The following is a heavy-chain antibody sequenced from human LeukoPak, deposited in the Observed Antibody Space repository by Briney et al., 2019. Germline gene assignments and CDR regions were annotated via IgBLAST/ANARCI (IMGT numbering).Heavy chain of an antibody. J-gene: IGHJ4*02. V-gene: IGHV4-4*02. CDR2: ISLTGLT. CDR1: GGSISNTNW. D-gene: IGHD2-8*01. CDR3: SRENGAFSPFGY. Sequence: SGTLSLTCGVSGGSISNTNWWSWVRQPPGQGLEWIGEISLTGLTHYNPSLESRVTVSLDKSENQLSLNLTSVTAADTAVYYCSRENGAFSPFGYWGQGILVTVLS.